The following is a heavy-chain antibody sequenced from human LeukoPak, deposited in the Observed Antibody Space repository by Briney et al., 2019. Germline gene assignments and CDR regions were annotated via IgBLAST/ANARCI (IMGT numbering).Heavy chain of an antibody. CDR1: GGSISSGNYY. CDR3: ARKYPDHWFDP. Sequence: SETLSLICTVSGGSISSGNYYWSWIRQPPGKGLEWIGYIFYLGNTYYTPSLRSRVTISVDTSKNQFSLKLSSVTAADTAVYYCARKYPDHWFDPWGQGTLVTVSS. J-gene: IGHJ5*02. V-gene: IGHV4-30-4*01. CDR2: IFYLGNT. D-gene: IGHD6-6*01.